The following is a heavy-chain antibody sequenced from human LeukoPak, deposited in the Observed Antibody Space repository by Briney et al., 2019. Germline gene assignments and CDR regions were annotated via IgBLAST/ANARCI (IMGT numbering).Heavy chain of an antibody. D-gene: IGHD6-19*01. Sequence: PSETLSLTCAVYGGSFSDYYWSWIRQPPGKGLEWIGEINHTGSINYNPSLKSRVTISVDSSMNQFSLNLSSVTAADTAVYYCASQWRWYSHLWGRGTLVTVSS. CDR2: INHTGSI. J-gene: IGHJ2*01. CDR1: GGSFSDYY. V-gene: IGHV4-34*01. CDR3: ASQWRWYSHL.